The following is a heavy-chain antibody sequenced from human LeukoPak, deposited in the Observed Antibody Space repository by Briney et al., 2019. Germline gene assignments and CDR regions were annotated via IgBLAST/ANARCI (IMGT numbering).Heavy chain of an antibody. D-gene: IGHD6-13*01. CDR2: TYYRSKWYN. Sequence: SGPGLVKPSQTLSLTCAISGDSVSSNSAAWNWIRQSPSRGLEWLGRTYYRSKWYNDYAVSVKSRITINPDTSKNRFSLQLNSVTPEDTAVYYCAREDSSSWYSDDAFDIWGQGTMVTVSS. CDR3: AREDSSSWYSDDAFDI. J-gene: IGHJ3*02. V-gene: IGHV6-1*01. CDR1: GDSVSSNSAA.